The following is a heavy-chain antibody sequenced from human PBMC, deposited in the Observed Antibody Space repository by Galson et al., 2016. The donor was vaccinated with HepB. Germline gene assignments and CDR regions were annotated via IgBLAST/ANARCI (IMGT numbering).Heavy chain of an antibody. J-gene: IGHJ4*02. V-gene: IGHV3-53*01. D-gene: IGHD1-26*01. CDR3: ARGVGLTGPPFFDY. CDR1: GFTVTNYY. Sequence: SLRLSCAASGFTVTNYYMNWVRQAPGKELEWISVIYVGDNTNYADSVEGRFAIPRDKSRNTLFLQLNGLRDEDTATYYCARGVGLTGPPFFDYWGQGALVTVSS. CDR2: IYVGDNT.